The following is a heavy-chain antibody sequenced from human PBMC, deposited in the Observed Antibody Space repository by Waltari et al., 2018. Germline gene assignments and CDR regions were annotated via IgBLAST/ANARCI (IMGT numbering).Heavy chain of an antibody. CDR1: GGSISSGDYY. V-gene: IGHV4-30-4*08. J-gene: IGHJ6*03. CDR2: IYYSGST. CDR3: AREVAKYDRYYYYYYMDV. D-gene: IGHD3-22*01. Sequence: QVQLQESGPGLVKPSQTLSLTCTVSGGSISSGDYYWSWIRQPPGKGLEWIGYIYYSGSTYYNPSLKSRVTISVGTSKNQFSLKLSSVTAADTAVYYCAREVAKYDRYYYYYYMDVWDKGTTVTVSS.